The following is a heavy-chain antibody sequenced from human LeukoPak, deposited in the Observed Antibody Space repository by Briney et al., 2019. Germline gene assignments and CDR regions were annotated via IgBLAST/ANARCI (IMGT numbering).Heavy chain of an antibody. Sequence: SETLSLTCTVSGGSISSGGYYWSWIRQHPGKGLEWIGYIYYSGSTYYNPSLKSRVTISVDTSKNQFSLKLSSVTAADTAVYYCARHKSYYDSSGYGYFDYWGQGTLVTVSS. CDR1: GGSISSGGYY. D-gene: IGHD3-22*01. J-gene: IGHJ4*02. CDR2: IYYSGST. CDR3: ARHKSYYDSSGYGYFDY. V-gene: IGHV4-31*03.